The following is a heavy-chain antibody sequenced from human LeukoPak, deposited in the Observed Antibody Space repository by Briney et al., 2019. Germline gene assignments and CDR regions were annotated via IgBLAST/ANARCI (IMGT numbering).Heavy chain of an antibody. CDR1: GYTFTSYG. J-gene: IGHJ4*02. CDR2: ISAYNDDT. V-gene: IGHV1-18*01. Sequence: ASVNVSCKASGYTFTSYGISWLRQAPGQGLEWMGWISAYNDDTNYVQKFQDRVIMTTDTSTSTVYMELGSLRSDDTAVYYCARDVRSPMVRGVVFDYWGQGTLVTISS. D-gene: IGHD3-10*01. CDR3: ARDVRSPMVRGVVFDY.